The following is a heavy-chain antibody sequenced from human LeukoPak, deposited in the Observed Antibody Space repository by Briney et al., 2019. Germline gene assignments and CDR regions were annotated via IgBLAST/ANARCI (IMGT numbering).Heavy chain of an antibody. V-gene: IGHV3-23*01. J-gene: IGHJ4*02. CDR2: ITSSRGDT. CDR1: GFTFSSYA. CDR3: AKDEHGGCRHSWFDD. Sequence: PGGSLRLSCVASGFTFSSYAMSWVRQAPGKGLEWVSYITSSRGDTYYADSVKGRFTISRDNSKNTLYLQMNSLRGEDTAVYYCAKDEHGGCRHSWFDDWGQGTLLTVSS. D-gene: IGHD4-23*01.